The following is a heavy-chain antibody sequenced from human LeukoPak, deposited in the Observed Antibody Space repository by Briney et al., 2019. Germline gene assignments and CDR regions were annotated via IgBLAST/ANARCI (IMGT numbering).Heavy chain of an antibody. D-gene: IGHD3-22*01. Sequence: PGGSLRLSCAASGFTFSSYEMSWVRQAPGKGLEWVSYISSSGSTIYYADSVKGRFTISRDNAKNSLYLQMNSLRAEDTAVYYCARGGTYYYDSSGYYWGQGTLVTVSS. CDR3: ARGGTYYYDSSGYY. J-gene: IGHJ4*02. V-gene: IGHV3-48*03. CDR1: GFTFSSYE. CDR2: ISSSGSTI.